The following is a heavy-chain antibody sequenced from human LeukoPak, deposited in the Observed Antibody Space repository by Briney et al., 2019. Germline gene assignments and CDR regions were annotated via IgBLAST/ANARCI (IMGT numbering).Heavy chain of an antibody. J-gene: IGHJ5*02. CDR1: GYTFTSYG. V-gene: IGHV3-23*01. CDR3: ANAGSGYYSLFDP. CDR2: ISGSGGST. D-gene: IGHD3-22*01. Sequence: GASVKVSCKASGYTFTSYGISWVRQAPGQGLEWVSAISGSGGSTYYADSVKGRFTISRDNSKNTLYLQMNSLRAEDTAVYYRANAGSGYYSLFDPWGQGTLVTVSS.